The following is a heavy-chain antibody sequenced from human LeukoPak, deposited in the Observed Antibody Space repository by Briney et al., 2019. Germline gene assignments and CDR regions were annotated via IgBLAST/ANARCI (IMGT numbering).Heavy chain of an antibody. D-gene: IGHD3-9*01. CDR3: ARDLDPYYDILTGYYNPEAFDI. V-gene: IGHV3-21*01. CDR2: ISSSSSYI. J-gene: IGHJ3*02. CDR1: GFTFSSYS. Sequence: GGSLRLSCAASGFTFSSYSMNWVHQAPGKGLEWVSSISSSSSYIYYADSVKGRFTISRDNAKNSLYLQMNSLRAEDTAVYYCARDLDPYYDILTGYYNPEAFDIWGQGTMVTVSS.